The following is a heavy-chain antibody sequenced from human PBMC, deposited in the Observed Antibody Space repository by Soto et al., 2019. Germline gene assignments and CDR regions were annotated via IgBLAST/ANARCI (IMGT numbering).Heavy chain of an antibody. CDR3: AGTYYYDSSGYDDAFDI. J-gene: IGHJ3*02. Sequence: ASVKVSCKASGYTFTSYGISWVRQAPGQGLEWMGWISAYNGNTNYAQKLQGRVTMTTDTSTRTAYMELRSLRSDDTAVYYCAGTYYYDSSGYDDAFDIWGQGTMVTVSS. V-gene: IGHV1-18*01. CDR1: GYTFTSYG. CDR2: ISAYNGNT. D-gene: IGHD3-22*01.